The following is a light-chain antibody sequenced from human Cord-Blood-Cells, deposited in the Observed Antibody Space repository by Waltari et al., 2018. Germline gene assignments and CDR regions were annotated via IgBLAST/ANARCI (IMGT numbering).Light chain of an antibody. J-gene: IGLJ3*02. CDR3: SSYTSSSTWV. CDR1: SSDVGGYNY. CDR2: DVR. Sequence: QSALTQPASVSGSPGQSSTLSCTGTSSDVGGYNYVSWYQHHPGKAPKLMIYDVRNRTSGVSNRFSGSKSGNTASLTISGLQAEDEADYYCSSYTSSSTWVFGGGTKLTVL. V-gene: IGLV2-14*03.